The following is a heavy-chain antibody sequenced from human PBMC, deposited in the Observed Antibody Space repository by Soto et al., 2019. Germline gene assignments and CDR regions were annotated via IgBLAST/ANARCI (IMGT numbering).Heavy chain of an antibody. CDR1: GGSISSSSYY. Sequence: SETLSLTCTVSGGSISSSSYYWGWIRQPPGKGLEWIGSIYYSGSAYYNPSLKSRVAISVDTSKNQFSLKLSSVTAADTAVYYCARHTVTTREFDYWGQGTLVT. CDR2: IYYSGSA. J-gene: IGHJ4*02. CDR3: ARHTVTTREFDY. V-gene: IGHV4-39*01. D-gene: IGHD4-17*01.